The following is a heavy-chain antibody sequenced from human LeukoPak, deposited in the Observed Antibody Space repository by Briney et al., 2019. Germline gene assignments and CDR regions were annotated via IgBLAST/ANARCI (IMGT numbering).Heavy chain of an antibody. V-gene: IGHV3-21*01. CDR1: GFTFSSYS. CDR3: ARDLHIVVVPAAFDY. D-gene: IGHD2-2*01. J-gene: IGHJ4*02. CDR2: ISSSSSYI. Sequence: GGSLRLSCAASGFTFSSYSMNWVRQAPGKGLEWVSSISSSSSYIYYADPVKGRFTISRDNAKNSLYLQMNSLRAEDTAVYYCARDLHIVVVPAAFDYWGREPWSPSPQ.